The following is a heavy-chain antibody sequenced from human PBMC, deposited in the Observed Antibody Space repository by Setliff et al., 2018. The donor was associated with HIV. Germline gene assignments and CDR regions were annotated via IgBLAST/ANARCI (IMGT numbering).Heavy chain of an antibody. J-gene: IGHJ4*02. V-gene: IGHV4-31*03. D-gene: IGHD2-21*02. Sequence: KPSETLSLTCSVSGVSITTDGYFWSWIRHYPGKGLEWIGYMYHTGNTYSNPSLASRLVMSLDPSKNQLSLKLNSMTAADTAMFYCAGGRYFRDISDSRFDFWGQGMLVTVS. CDR3: AGGRYFRDISDSRFDF. CDR2: MYHTGNT. CDR1: GVSITTDGYF.